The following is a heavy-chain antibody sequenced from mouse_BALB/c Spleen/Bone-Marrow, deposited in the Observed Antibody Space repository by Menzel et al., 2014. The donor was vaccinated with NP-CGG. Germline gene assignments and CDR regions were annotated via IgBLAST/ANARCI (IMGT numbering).Heavy chain of an antibody. V-gene: IGHV1S137*01. CDR3: ARSGNVRNAMDY. CDR1: GYTFTDYA. CDR2: IRGYYGDA. J-gene: IGHJ4*01. Sequence: QVQLQQSGAELVRPGGSVKISCKGSGYTFTDYAIHWVKQSHAKSLEWIGVIRGYYGDAISNQKLKGKATMTVDKYDSTAYVYLDRLTSEDSDIYYCARSGNVRNAMDYWGQGTSVTVSS.